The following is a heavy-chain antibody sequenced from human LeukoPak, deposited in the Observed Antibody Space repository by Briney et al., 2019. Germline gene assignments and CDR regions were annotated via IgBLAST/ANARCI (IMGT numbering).Heavy chain of an antibody. Sequence: TGGSLRLSCAASGFTFSNYWMSWVRQAPGKGLEWVANIKEDGSEKYYVDSVKGRFTISRDNAKNSVYLQMKSLRVEDTAVYYRASQGVYSGSDLDYFDYWGQGALVTVSS. J-gene: IGHJ4*02. CDR1: GFTFSNYW. CDR2: IKEDGSEK. D-gene: IGHD5-12*01. CDR3: ASQGVYSGSDLDYFDY. V-gene: IGHV3-7*01.